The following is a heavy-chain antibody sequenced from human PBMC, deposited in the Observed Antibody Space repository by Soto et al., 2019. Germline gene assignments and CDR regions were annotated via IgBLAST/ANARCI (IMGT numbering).Heavy chain of an antibody. V-gene: IGHV1-18*01. D-gene: IGHD2-8*01. J-gene: IGHJ4*02. CDR2: ISAYNGNT. Sequence: ASVKVSCKASGYTFTSYGISWVRQAPGQGLEWMGWISAYNGNTSYAQKLQGRVTMTTNTSTSTAYMELSSLRSEDTAVYYCARKACTNGVCYLDYWGQGTLVTVSS. CDR3: ARKACTNGVCYLDY. CDR1: GYTFTSYG.